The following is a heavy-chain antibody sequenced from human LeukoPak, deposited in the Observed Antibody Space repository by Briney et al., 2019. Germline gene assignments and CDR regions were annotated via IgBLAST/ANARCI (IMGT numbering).Heavy chain of an antibody. CDR1: GFTFGTYA. D-gene: IGHD3-16*02. J-gene: IGHJ4*02. CDR2: ISGSGGGT. Sequence: GGSLRLSCAASGFTFGTYAMSWVRQAPGKGLEWVSGISGSGGGTYFADSVKGRFTISRDNSKNTLYLQRNSLRAEDTAVFYCARANYAYVWGTYRYTHIDYWGQGTLVTVSS. V-gene: IGHV3-23*01. CDR3: ARANYAYVWGTYRYTHIDY.